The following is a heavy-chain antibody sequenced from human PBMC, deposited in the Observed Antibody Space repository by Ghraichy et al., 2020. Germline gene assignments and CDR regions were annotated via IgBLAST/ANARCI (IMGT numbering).Heavy chain of an antibody. Sequence: GGSLRLSCAASGFSFSDHYMDWVRQAPGKGLEWVGRTRNKINSYTTEYAASVKGRFTISRDDSQNSLYLQMDSLKTEDTAVYYCARLARSSSGYWSSYFDHWGQGSLVTISS. V-gene: IGHV3-72*01. J-gene: IGHJ4*02. D-gene: IGHD3-22*01. CDR2: TRNKINSYTT. CDR3: ARLARSSSGYWSSYFDH. CDR1: GFSFSDHY.